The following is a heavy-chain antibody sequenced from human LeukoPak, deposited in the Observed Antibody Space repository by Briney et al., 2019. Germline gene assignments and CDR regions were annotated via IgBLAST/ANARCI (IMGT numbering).Heavy chain of an antibody. CDR2: INHSGST. J-gene: IGHJ3*02. V-gene: IGHV4-34*01. CDR1: GGSFSGYY. D-gene: IGHD3-16*01. CDR3: ARMRGGRYDYVWGTGRAFDI. Sequence: SETLSLTCAVYGGSFSGYYWSWIRQPPGKGLEWIGEINHSGSTNYNPSLKSRVTISVDTSKNQFSLKLSSVTAADTAVYYCARMRGGRYDYVWGTGRAFDIWGQGTMVTVSS.